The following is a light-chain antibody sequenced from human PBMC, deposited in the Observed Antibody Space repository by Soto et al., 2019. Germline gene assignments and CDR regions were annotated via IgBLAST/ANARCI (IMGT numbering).Light chain of an antibody. Sequence: QSALTQPASVSGSPGQSITISCTGTSSDVENYNLVSWYQQHPGKAPKLMIYEGSKRPSGVSNRFSGSKSGNTASLTISGLQAEDEADYYCCSYAGSRNLVFGGGTKVTVL. J-gene: IGLJ3*02. CDR3: CSYAGSRNLV. CDR2: EGS. V-gene: IGLV2-23*01. CDR1: SSDVENYNL.